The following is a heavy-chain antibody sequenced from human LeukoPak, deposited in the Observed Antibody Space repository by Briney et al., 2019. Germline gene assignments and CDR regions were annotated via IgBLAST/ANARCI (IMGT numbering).Heavy chain of an antibody. Sequence: ASVKVSCKASGYTFTSYGISWVRQAPGQGLEWMGWINPNSGGTNYAQKFQGRVTMTRDTSISTAYMELSRLRSDDTAVYYCARGVLALGAFDIWGQGTMVTVSS. CDR1: GYTFTSYG. V-gene: IGHV1-2*02. J-gene: IGHJ3*02. CDR3: ARGVLALGAFDI. CDR2: INPNSGGT. D-gene: IGHD3-3*02.